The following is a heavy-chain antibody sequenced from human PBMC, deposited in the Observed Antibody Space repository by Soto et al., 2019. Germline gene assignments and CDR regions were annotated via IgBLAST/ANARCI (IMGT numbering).Heavy chain of an antibody. D-gene: IGHD3-9*01. J-gene: IGHJ6*02. CDR2: IIPIFGTA. CDR3: AGTYYDILTGYLTPGPLQYYYYYGMDV. CDR1: GGTFSSYA. V-gene: IGHV1-69*13. Sequence: SVKVSCKASGGTFSSYAISWVRQAPGQGLEWMGGIIPIFGTANYAQKFQGRVTITADESTSTAYMELSSLRSEDTAVYYCAGTYYDILTGYLTPGPLQYYYYYGMDVWGQGTTVTVSS.